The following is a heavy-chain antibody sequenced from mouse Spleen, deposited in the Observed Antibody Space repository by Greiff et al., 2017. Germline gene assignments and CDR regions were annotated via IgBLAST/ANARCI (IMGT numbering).Heavy chain of an antibody. CDR3: ARGDGY. D-gene: IGHD3-3*01. V-gene: IGHV5-6*01. CDR2: ISSGGSYT. CDR1: GFTFSSYG. J-gene: IGHJ4*01. Sequence: EVQLVESGGDLVKPGGSLKLSCAASGFTFSSYGMSWVRQTPDKRLEWVATISSGGSYTYYPDSVKGRFTISRDNAKNTLYLQMSSLKSEDTAMYYCARGDGYWGQGTSVTVSS.